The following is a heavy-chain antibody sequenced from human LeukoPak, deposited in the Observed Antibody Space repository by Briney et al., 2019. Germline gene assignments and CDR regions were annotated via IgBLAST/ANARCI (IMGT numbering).Heavy chain of an antibody. J-gene: IGHJ4*02. Sequence: GGSLRLSCAASGFTFSSYAMSWVRQAPGKGLEWVSAISGSGGSTYYADSVKGRFTISRDNSKNTLYLQMNSLRAEDTAVYYCARDGMATITGFDYWGQGTLVTVSS. CDR1: GFTFSSYA. CDR2: ISGSGGST. D-gene: IGHD5-24*01. V-gene: IGHV3-23*01. CDR3: ARDGMATITGFDY.